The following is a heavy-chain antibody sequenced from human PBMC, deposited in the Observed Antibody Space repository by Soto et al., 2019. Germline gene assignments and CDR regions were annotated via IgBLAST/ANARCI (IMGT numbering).Heavy chain of an antibody. J-gene: IGHJ5*02. CDR1: GYTFTGYY. CDR2: INPNSGGT. Sequence: ASVKVSCKASGYTFTGYYMHWVRQAPGQGLEWMGWINPNSGGTNYAQKFQGRVTMTRDTSISTAYMELSRLRSDDTAVYYCARVRYTTSWYLEYNWFDPWGQGTLVTVSS. CDR3: ARVRYTTSWYLEYNWFDP. V-gene: IGHV1-2*02. D-gene: IGHD6-13*01.